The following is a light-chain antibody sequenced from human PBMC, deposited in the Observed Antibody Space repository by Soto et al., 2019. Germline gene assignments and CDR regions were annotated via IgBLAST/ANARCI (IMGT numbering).Light chain of an antibody. Sequence: IQLTPSPSSLSASVGDRVTITCRASQGISSYLAWYQQKPGKAPKLLIYAASTLQSGVPSRFSGSGSGTEFTLTISSLQPEDFATYYCQQLNSYPSTFGQGTRLEIK. CDR1: QGISSY. CDR3: QQLNSYPST. J-gene: IGKJ5*01. CDR2: AAS. V-gene: IGKV1-9*01.